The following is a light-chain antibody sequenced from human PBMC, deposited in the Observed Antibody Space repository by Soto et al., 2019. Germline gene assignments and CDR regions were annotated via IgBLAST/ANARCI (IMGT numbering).Light chain of an antibody. V-gene: IGKV1-5*01. CDR2: DAS. J-gene: IGKJ5*01. Sequence: DIQMTQSPSTLSASVGDRVTITCRASQSISSWLAWYQQKPGKAPKLLIYDASSLKSGVPSRFSGSGSGTEFTLTISSLQPDDFATDYCQQYNTYSTFGQGTRLEIK. CDR3: QQYNTYST. CDR1: QSISSW.